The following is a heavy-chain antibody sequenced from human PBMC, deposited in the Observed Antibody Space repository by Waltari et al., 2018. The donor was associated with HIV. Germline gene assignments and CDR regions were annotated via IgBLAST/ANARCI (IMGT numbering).Heavy chain of an antibody. CDR3: ARASTVTPFYYYGMDV. CDR2: IYYSGST. Sequence: QVQLQESGPGLVKPSQTLSLTCTVSGGSISSGGYYWRWIGQHPGKGLEWIGYIYYSGSTYYNPSLKSRVTISVDTSKNQFSLKLSSVTAADTAVYYCARASTVTPFYYYGMDVWGQGTTVTVSS. CDR1: GGSISSGGYY. J-gene: IGHJ6*02. D-gene: IGHD4-17*01. V-gene: IGHV4-31*03.